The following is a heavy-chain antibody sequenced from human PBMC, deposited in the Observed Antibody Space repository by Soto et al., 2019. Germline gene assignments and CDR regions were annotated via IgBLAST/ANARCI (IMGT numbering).Heavy chain of an antibody. D-gene: IGHD6-19*01. CDR3: ATDTAVAAYDY. V-gene: IGHV1-24*01. Sequence: ASVKVSCKVSGYTLSDLSIHWVRQAPGKGLEWMGGFDPEYGKTIYAQKFQGRVTMTEDTSTSTAYMELSSLRSEETAVYYCATDTAVAAYDYWGQGTMVTVSS. CDR2: FDPEYGKT. J-gene: IGHJ4*02. CDR1: GYTLSDLS.